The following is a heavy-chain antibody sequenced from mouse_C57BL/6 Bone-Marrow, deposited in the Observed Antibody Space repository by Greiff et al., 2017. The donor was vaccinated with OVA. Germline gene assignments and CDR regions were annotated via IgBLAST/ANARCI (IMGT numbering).Heavy chain of an antibody. Sequence: EVKLVESGGGLVQPGGSLKLSCAASGFTFSDYYMYWVRQTPEKRLEWVAYISNGGGSTYYPDTVKGRFTISRDNAKNTLYLQMSRLKSEDTAMYYCARQSFYYYGSSPYFDYWGQGTTLTVSS. CDR2: ISNGGGST. CDR3: ARQSFYYYGSSPYFDY. J-gene: IGHJ2*01. CDR1: GFTFSDYY. V-gene: IGHV5-12*01. D-gene: IGHD1-1*01.